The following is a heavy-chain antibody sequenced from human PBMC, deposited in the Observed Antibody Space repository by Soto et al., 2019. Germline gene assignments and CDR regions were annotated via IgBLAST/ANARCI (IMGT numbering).Heavy chain of an antibody. CDR3: ARLYPMYYYYYMDV. CDR2: INHIGST. J-gene: IGHJ6*03. D-gene: IGHD2-2*01. V-gene: IGHV4-34*01. Sequence: SETLSLTCVVYGGSFSGYFWSWIRQPPGKGLEWIGEINHIGSTNYNPSIRSRVNISVDKSKNQFSLKLSSVTAADTAVYYCARLYPMYYYYYMDVWDKGTTVTVSS. CDR1: GGSFSGYF.